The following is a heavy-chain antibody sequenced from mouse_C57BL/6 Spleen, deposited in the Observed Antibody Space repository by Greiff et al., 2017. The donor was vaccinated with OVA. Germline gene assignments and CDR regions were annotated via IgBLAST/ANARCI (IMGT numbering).Heavy chain of an antibody. J-gene: IGHJ4*01. CDR2: IDPSDSET. CDR1: GYTFTSYW. V-gene: IGHV1-52*01. Sequence: QVQLQQPGAELVRPGSSVKLSCKSSGYTFTSYWMHWVKQRPIQGLEWIGNIDPSDSETHYNQKFKDKATLTVDKSSSTAYMQLSSLTSEDSAVYYCARLPLGAMDYWGQGTSVTVSS. CDR3: ARLPLGAMDY.